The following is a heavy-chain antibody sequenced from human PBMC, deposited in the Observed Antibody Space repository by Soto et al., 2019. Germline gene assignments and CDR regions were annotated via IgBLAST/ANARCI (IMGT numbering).Heavy chain of an antibody. CDR3: ARVESPYSSSSPAFDY. CDR1: GGTCSSYA. D-gene: IGHD6-6*01. J-gene: IGHJ4*02. V-gene: IGHV1-69*01. Sequence: QLQLVQSRAEVKKPGSSVKVSCKASGGTCSSYAISWVRQAPGQGLEWMGGIIPIFGTANYAQKFQGRVTITADESTSTAYMELSSLRSEDTAVYYCARVESPYSSSSPAFDYWGQGTLVTVSS. CDR2: IIPIFGTA.